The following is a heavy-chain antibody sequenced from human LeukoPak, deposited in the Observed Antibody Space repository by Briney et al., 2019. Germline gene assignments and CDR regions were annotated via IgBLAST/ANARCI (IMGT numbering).Heavy chain of an antibody. J-gene: IGHJ3*02. CDR1: GYSISTGYY. Sequence: KASETLSLTCTVSGYSISTGYYWDWIRQPAGKGLEWIGRIYSSGSTTYNPSLKSRVTMSVDTSKNQFSLKLSSVTAADTAVYYCAKSNGYGLVDIWGQGTMVTVSS. CDR2: IYSSGST. V-gene: IGHV4-4*07. CDR3: AKSNGYGLVDI. D-gene: IGHD3-10*01.